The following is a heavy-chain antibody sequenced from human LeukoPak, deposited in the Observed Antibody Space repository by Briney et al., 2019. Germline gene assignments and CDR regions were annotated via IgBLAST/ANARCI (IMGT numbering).Heavy chain of an antibody. D-gene: IGHD5-12*01. V-gene: IGHV4-61*02. Sequence: SQTLSLTCTVSGGSISSGSYYWSWIRQPAGKGLEWIGRIYTSGSTNYNPSLKSRVTISVDTSKNQFSLKLSSVTAADTAVYYCARDRVAPRYCAFDIWAKGQWSPSLQ. CDR2: IYTSGST. CDR3: ARDRVAPRYCAFDI. J-gene: IGHJ3*02. CDR1: GGSISSGSYY.